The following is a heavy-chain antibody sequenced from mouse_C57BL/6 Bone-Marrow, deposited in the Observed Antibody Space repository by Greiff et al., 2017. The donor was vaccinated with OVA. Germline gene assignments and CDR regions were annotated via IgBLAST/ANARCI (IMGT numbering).Heavy chain of an antibody. CDR2: ISSGGDYS. D-gene: IGHD2-3*01. V-gene: IGHV5-9-1*02. J-gene: IGHJ4*01. CDR3: TRDGYYAMDY. CDR1: GFTFSSYA. Sequence: EVMLVESGEGLVKPGGSLKLSCAASGFTFSSYAMSWVRQTPEKRLEWVAYISSGGDYSYYADTVKGRFTISRDNARDTLYLQMSSLKSEDTAMYYCTRDGYYAMDYWGQGTSVTVSS.